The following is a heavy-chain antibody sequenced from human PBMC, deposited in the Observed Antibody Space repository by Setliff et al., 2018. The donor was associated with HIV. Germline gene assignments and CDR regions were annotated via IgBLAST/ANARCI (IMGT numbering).Heavy chain of an antibody. CDR3: ARQIWNESPGYGFDP. CDR2: IYYSGST. Sequence: PSETLSLTCTVSGGSINTGSYYWGWIRQPPGKGLESIGTIYYSGSTYYQSSLKSRLTISVDTSRNQFSLRLSSVTAADTAVYYCARQIWNESPGYGFDPWGQGTLVTVSS. V-gene: IGHV4-39*01. CDR1: GGSINTGSYY. D-gene: IGHD3-22*01. J-gene: IGHJ5*02.